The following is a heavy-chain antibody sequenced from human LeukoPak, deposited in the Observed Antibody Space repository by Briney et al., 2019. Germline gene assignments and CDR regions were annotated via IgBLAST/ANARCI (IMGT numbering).Heavy chain of an antibody. D-gene: IGHD6-19*01. J-gene: IGHJ4*02. Sequence: GGSLRLSCAASGFPFSSYAMRWVRQAPGKGLEWVSAISGSGGSTYYADSVKGRFTISRDNSKNTLYLQMNSLRAEDTAVYYCAKTKYSSGWYGDYWGQGTLVTVSS. CDR2: ISGSGGST. CDR3: AKTKYSSGWYGDY. V-gene: IGHV3-23*01. CDR1: GFPFSSYA.